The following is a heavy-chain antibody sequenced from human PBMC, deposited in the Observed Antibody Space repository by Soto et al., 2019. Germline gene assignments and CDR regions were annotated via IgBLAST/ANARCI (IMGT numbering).Heavy chain of an antibody. CDR3: ARAPLYYENSGLLDPYYGMDV. CDR1: GDSITSYY. Sequence: SETLSLTCSVSGDSITSYYWSWIRQPPGKGLEWIAYIYYTGSTNYNPTLKSRVTLSVDTSKNQFSLKLTSVTAADTAVYYCARAPLYYENSGLLDPYYGMDVWGQGTTVTVSS. D-gene: IGHD3-22*01. V-gene: IGHV4-59*01. J-gene: IGHJ6*02. CDR2: IYYTGST.